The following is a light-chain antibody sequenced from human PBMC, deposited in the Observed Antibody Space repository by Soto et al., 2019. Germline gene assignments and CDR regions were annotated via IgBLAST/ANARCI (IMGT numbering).Light chain of an antibody. Sequence: EIVLTQSPGTLSLSPGERATLSCRASQSVSSSYLAWYQQKPCQAPRLLIYGASSRATGVPDRFSGSGSGTDFTLTISRLEPEDLAVYYCQQYGSSPLTFGGGTKVDIK. CDR2: GAS. CDR3: QQYGSSPLT. V-gene: IGKV3-20*01. J-gene: IGKJ4*01. CDR1: QSVSSSY.